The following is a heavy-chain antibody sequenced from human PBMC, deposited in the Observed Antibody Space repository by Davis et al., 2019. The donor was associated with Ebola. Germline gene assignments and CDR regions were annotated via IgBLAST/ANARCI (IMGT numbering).Heavy chain of an antibody. Sequence: PGGSLTLSCAASGFTFSSYSMYWVRQAPGKGLVWVSSISSSSSYIYYADSVKGRFTISRDNAKNSLYLQMNSLRAEDTGVYYCARLSMASRQPLFDYWGQGTLVTVSS. CDR2: ISSSSSYI. CDR3: ARLSMASRQPLFDY. J-gene: IGHJ4*02. CDR1: GFTFSSYS. V-gene: IGHV3-21*01. D-gene: IGHD6-6*01.